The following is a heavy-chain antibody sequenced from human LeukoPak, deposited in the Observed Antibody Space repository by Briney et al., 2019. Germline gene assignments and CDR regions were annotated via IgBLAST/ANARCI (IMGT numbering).Heavy chain of an antibody. D-gene: IGHD1-1*01. Sequence: GGSLRLSCAASGFTFDDYAMHWVRQAPGKALEWVSGISWNSGSIGYADSVKGRFTISRDNAKNSLYLQMNSLRAEDTALYYCAKVSPLDDAFDIWGQGTMVTVSS. CDR1: GFTFDDYA. V-gene: IGHV3-9*01. CDR3: AKVSPLDDAFDI. J-gene: IGHJ3*02. CDR2: ISWNSGSI.